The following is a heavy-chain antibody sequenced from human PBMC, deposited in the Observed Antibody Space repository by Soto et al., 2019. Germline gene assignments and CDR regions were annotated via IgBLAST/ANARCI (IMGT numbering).Heavy chain of an antibody. J-gene: IGHJ4*02. CDR2: IIPLFGTP. V-gene: IGHV1-69*01. CDR1: GGIFSTYA. CDR3: ARDRDDYGSGTSDNRIDF. Sequence: QVQLVQSGAEVKKPGSSVKVSCKASGGIFSTYAISWLRQAPGQGLEWMGGIIPLFGTPNYAQRFQGRVTITADESTSTAYMELSRLRSEDTSFYYCARDRDDYGSGTSDNRIDFWGQGTLVTVSS. D-gene: IGHD3-10*01.